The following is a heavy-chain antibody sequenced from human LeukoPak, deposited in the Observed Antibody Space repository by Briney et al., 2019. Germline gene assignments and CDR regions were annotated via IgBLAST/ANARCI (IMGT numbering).Heavy chain of an antibody. CDR2: ISGSGGST. CDR1: GFTFSSYA. Sequence: GGSLRLSCAASGFTFSSYAMSWVRQAPGKGLEWVSAISGSGGSTYYADSVKGRSTISRDNSKNTLYLQMNSLRAEGTAVYYCAKGPVYSSGSEHDYWGQGTLVTVSS. V-gene: IGHV3-23*01. CDR3: AKGPVYSSGSEHDY. D-gene: IGHD6-19*01. J-gene: IGHJ4*02.